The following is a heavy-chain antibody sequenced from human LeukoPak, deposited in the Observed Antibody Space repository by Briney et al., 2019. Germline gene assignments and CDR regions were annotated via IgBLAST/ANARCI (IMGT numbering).Heavy chain of an antibody. J-gene: IGHJ4*02. D-gene: IGHD3-22*01. V-gene: IGHV4-39*01. Sequence: SETLSLTCTVSGGSISSSSYYWGWIRQPPGKGLEWIGSIYYSGSTYYNPSLKSRVTISVDTSKNQFPLKLSSVTAADTAVYYCARTVGDSSGSAIVFDYWGQGTLVTVSS. CDR1: GGSISSSSYY. CDR3: ARTVGDSSGSAIVFDY. CDR2: IYYSGST.